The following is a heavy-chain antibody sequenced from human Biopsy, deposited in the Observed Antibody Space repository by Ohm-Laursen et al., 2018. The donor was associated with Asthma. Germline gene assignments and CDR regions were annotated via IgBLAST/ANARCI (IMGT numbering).Heavy chain of an antibody. CDR2: THYSGST. V-gene: IGHV4-59*01. Sequence: PSATLSLTCTVSGGSIRSSYWTWIRQPQGKGLEWIGNTHYSGSTYSNPSLKSRVTISVDTSKKQISLRLSSVIAADTAVYYCAGFCSGGNCPDHWGQGTLVTVSS. CDR3: AGFCSGGNCPDH. D-gene: IGHD2-15*01. J-gene: IGHJ4*02. CDR1: GGSIRSSY.